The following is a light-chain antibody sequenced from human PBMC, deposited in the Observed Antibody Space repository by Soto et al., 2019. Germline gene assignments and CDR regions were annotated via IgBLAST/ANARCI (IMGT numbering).Light chain of an antibody. Sequence: MRQSPATLSASVGDRVTITCRASQSISSWLAWYQQKPGKAPKLLIYKASSLQSGVPSRFSGRGSGTEFTLTISSLQPDDFATYYCQQYVTAFRSFGQGTKVDIK. CDR1: QSISSW. J-gene: IGKJ1*01. CDR2: KAS. V-gene: IGKV1-5*03. CDR3: QQYVTAFRS.